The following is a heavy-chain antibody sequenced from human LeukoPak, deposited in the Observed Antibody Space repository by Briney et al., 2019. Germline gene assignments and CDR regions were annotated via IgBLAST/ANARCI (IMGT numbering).Heavy chain of an antibody. Sequence: GGSLRLSCAASGFTFSSYSMNWVRQAPGKGLEWVSAISGSGGSTYYADSVKGRFTISRDNSKNTLYLQMNSLRAEDTAVYYCAKGDYYYDSSGFPFDYWGQGTLVTVSS. D-gene: IGHD3-22*01. V-gene: IGHV3-23*01. J-gene: IGHJ4*02. CDR2: ISGSGGST. CDR3: AKGDYYYDSSGFPFDY. CDR1: GFTFSSYS.